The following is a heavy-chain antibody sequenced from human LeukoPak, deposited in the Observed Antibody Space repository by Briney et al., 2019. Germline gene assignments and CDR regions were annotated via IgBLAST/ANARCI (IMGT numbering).Heavy chain of an antibody. Sequence: GASVKVSCKVSGYTLTELSMHWVRQAPGQGLEWMGRIIPILGIANYAQKFQGRVTITADKSTSTAYMELRSLRSDDTAVYYCARGLGIAARAPFDYWGQGTLVTVSS. V-gene: IGHV1-69*04. D-gene: IGHD6-6*01. CDR3: ARGLGIAARAPFDY. CDR1: GYTLTELS. J-gene: IGHJ4*02. CDR2: IIPILGIA.